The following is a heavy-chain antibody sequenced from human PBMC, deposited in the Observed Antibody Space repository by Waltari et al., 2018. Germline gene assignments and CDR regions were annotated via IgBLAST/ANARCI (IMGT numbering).Heavy chain of an antibody. CDR3: ARDSTSPDFDY. Sequence: EVQLVESGGGLVKPGGSLRLSCEASGHTCSSYSMNRVRKSPGKGLEWVSSISSSSSYIYYADSVKGRFTISRDNAKNSLYLQMNSLRAEDTAVYYCARDSTSPDFDYWGQGTLVTVSS. D-gene: IGHD4-4*01. CDR1: GHTCSSYS. J-gene: IGHJ4*02. CDR2: ISSSSSYI. V-gene: IGHV3-21*03.